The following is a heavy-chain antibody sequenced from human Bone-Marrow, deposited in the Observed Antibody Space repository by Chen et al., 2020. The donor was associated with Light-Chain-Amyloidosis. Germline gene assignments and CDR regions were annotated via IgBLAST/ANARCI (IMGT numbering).Heavy chain of an antibody. CDR2: IYYSGTT. CDR3: ARFGSCSPFDY. Sequence: QLQLQESGPGLVKPSQTLSLTCTVSGGTISSGGYYWSWIRQHPGKGLEWIGYIYYSGTTYYSPSLKSRVTISIDTSKNQFSLKLNSVTAADTAVYYCARFGSCSPFDYWGQGALVIVSS. V-gene: IGHV4-31*03. J-gene: IGHJ4*02. CDR1: GGTISSGGYY. D-gene: IGHD6-13*01.